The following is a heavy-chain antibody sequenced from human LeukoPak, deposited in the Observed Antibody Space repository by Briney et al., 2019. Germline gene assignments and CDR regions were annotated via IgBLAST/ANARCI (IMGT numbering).Heavy chain of an antibody. Sequence: PSETLSLTCTVSGGSFSSYYWSWIRQPAGKGLEWIGRIYISGSINYSSSLTSRVTISVDTSKNQFSLRLSSVTAADTAVYYCAREREGPYGYLDYWGQGTLVTVSS. CDR1: GGSFSSYY. J-gene: IGHJ4*02. D-gene: IGHD4-17*01. V-gene: IGHV4-4*07. CDR3: AREREGPYGYLDY. CDR2: IYISGSI.